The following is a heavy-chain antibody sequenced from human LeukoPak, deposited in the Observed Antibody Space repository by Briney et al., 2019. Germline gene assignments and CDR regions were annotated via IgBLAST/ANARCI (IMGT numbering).Heavy chain of an antibody. CDR3: ARTPLRLRLGELSPHSVGYFDY. CDR1: GFTFSSYE. V-gene: IGHV3-48*03. CDR2: ISSSGSTI. J-gene: IGHJ4*02. D-gene: IGHD3-16*02. Sequence: GGSLRLSCAASGFTFSSYEMNWARQAPGKGLEWVSYISSSGSTIYYADSVKGRFTISRDNAKNSLYQQMNSLRAEDTAVYYCARTPLRLRLGELSPHSVGYFDYWGQGTLVTVSS.